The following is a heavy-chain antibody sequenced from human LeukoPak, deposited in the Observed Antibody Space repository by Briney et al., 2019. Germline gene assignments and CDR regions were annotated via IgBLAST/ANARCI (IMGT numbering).Heavy chain of an antibody. Sequence: GGSLRLSCAASGFTFSSYAMSWVRQAPGKGLEWISAISGSGGSTYYADSVKGRFTISRDNSKNTLYLQMNSLRAEDTAVYYCAKDPGSGWAEYFQHWGQGTLVTVSS. V-gene: IGHV3-23*01. D-gene: IGHD6-19*01. J-gene: IGHJ1*01. CDR3: AKDPGSGWAEYFQH. CDR1: GFTFSSYA. CDR2: ISGSGGST.